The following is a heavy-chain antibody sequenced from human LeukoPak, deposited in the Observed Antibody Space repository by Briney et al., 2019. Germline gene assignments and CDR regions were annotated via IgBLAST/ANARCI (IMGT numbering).Heavy chain of an antibody. CDR2: LVYDARS. CDR1: GFPFSSYG. Sequence: GTSLRLSCAASGFPFSSYGMHWVRQAPGKGLEWVARLVYDARSDYANSVKGRFSISRDDSKNTLFLDMSNLRVEDTALYYCARGPRIAVAGTEPQDAFDIWGQGTMVTVSS. J-gene: IGHJ3*02. CDR3: ARGPRIAVAGTEPQDAFDI. D-gene: IGHD6-19*01. V-gene: IGHV3-33*01.